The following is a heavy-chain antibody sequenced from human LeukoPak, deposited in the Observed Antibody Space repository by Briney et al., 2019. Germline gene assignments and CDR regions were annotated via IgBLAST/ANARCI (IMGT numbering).Heavy chain of an antibody. CDR3: ARRVLVPNYGMDV. J-gene: IGHJ6*02. Sequence: SQTLSLTCAISGGSVSGNSPAWNWIRQSPSRGLEWLGRTYYRSKWYNDYAVSVKSRITTNPDTSKNQFSLQLNSVTPEDTAVYYCARRVLVPNYGMDVWGQGTTVTVSS. CDR1: GGSVSGNSPA. CDR2: TYYRSKWYN. V-gene: IGHV6-1*01. D-gene: IGHD6-6*01.